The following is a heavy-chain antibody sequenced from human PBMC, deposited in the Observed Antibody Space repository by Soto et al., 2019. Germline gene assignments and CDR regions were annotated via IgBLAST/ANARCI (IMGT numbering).Heavy chain of an antibody. J-gene: IGHJ6*02. CDR3: TRAGDGYNFSYYYYYGMDV. Sequence: PSETLSLTCTVSGGYISSYYWSWIRQPAGKGLEWIGRIYTSGSTNYNPSLKSRVTMSVDSSKNQFSLKLSSVTAADTDVYYCTRAGDGYNFSYYYYYGMDVWRQRTTVTVSS. V-gene: IGHV4-4*07. CDR2: IYTSGST. CDR1: GGYISSYY. D-gene: IGHD5-12*01.